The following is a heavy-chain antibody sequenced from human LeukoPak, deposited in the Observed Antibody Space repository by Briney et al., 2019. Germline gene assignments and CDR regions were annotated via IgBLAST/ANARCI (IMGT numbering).Heavy chain of an antibody. CDR1: GFTFSSHS. J-gene: IGHJ3*02. Sequence: GGSLRLSCAASGFTFSSHSMNWVRQAPGKGLEWVSSISSSSSYIYYADSVKGRFTISRDNAKNSLYLQMNSLRAEDTAVYYCARERGITMIVVAPEAFDIWGQGTMVTVSS. CDR2: ISSSSSYI. V-gene: IGHV3-21*01. CDR3: ARERGITMIVVAPEAFDI. D-gene: IGHD3-22*01.